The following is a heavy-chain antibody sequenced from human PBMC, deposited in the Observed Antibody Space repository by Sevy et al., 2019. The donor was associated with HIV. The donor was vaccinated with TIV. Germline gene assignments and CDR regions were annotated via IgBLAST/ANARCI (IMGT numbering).Heavy chain of an antibody. V-gene: IGHV3-30-3*01. CDR2: ISYDGSNK. J-gene: IGHJ4*02. CDR1: GFTFSSYA. Sequence: GESLKISCAASGFTFSSYAMHWVRQAPGKGLEWVAVISYDGSNKYYADSVKGRFTISRDNSKNTLYLQMNSLRAEDTAVYYCARSRAYGDYVNYWGQGTLVTVSS. CDR3: ARSRAYGDYVNY. D-gene: IGHD4-17*01.